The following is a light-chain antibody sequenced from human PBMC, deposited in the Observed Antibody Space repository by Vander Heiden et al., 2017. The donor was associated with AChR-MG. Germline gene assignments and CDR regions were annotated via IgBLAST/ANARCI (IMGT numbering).Light chain of an antibody. CDR3: QQFDITLVT. CDR1: QSISSF. Sequence: DIQMTQSPSSLSGSVGDRVTITCRASQSISSFLNWYQQKPGKDPKLLIYAASSLQSGVPSRFSGSGSGTDFTLTISRLQPEDFATYYCQQFDITLVTFGQGTKVEIK. J-gene: IGKJ1*01. CDR2: AAS. V-gene: IGKV1-39*01.